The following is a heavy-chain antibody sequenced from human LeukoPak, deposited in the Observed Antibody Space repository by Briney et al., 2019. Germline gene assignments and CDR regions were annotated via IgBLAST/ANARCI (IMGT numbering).Heavy chain of an antibody. CDR2: ISAYNGKT. J-gene: IGHJ4*02. CDR1: GYTFGTYA. CDR3: ARHYGSGSTDY. V-gene: IGHV1-18*01. D-gene: IGHD3-10*01. Sequence: GSSVKVSCKASGYTFGTYAMNWVRQAPGLGLEWMGWISAYNGKTYFPQSLQGRVTLTTDTSTSTAYMELRSLRPDDTAIYYCARHYGSGSTDYWGQGTLVTVSS.